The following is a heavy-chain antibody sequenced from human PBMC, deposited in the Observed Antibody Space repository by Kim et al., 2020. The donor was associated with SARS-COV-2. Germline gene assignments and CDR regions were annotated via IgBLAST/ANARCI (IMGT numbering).Heavy chain of an antibody. V-gene: IGHV6-1*01. CDR2: TYYRYKWYN. CDR3: ARDFRDIVVVPAAIRGYYYYYMDV. D-gene: IGHD2-2*02. CDR1: GDSVSSNSAA. J-gene: IGHJ6*03. Sequence: SQTLSLTCAISGDSVSSNSAAWNWIRQSPSRGLEWLGRTYYRYKWYNDYAVSVKSRITINPDTSKNQFSLQLNSVTPEDTAVYYCARDFRDIVVVPAAIRGYYYYYMDVWGKGTTVTVSS.